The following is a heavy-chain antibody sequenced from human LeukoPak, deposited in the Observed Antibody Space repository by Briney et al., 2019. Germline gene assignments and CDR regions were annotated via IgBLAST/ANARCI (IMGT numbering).Heavy chain of an antibody. V-gene: IGHV3-23*01. CDR3: AKNRQQLDY. CDR2: ISGSGGNT. D-gene: IGHD6-13*01. J-gene: IGHJ4*02. CDR1: GFTFSNYA. Sequence: GASLRLSCAVSGFTFSNYAMSWVRQAPGKGLEWVSTISGSGGNTYYADSVKGRFTISRDSSKNTLYLQMNSLRAEDTAVYYCAKNRQQLDYWGQGTLVTVSS.